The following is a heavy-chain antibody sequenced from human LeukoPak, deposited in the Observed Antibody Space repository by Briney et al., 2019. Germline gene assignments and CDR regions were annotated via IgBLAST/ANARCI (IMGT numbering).Heavy chain of an antibody. CDR3: ARENEIIPSYYFDY. V-gene: IGHV3-33*01. CDR2: VWYDGSKK. Sequence: GGSLRLSCAASGFPFSSHAMHWVRQAPGKGLEWVAVVWYDGSKKYYADSVKGRFTISRDDSKNTLSLQMNSLRAEDTAVYYCARENEIIPSYYFDYWGQGILVAVSS. D-gene: IGHD3-16*01. J-gene: IGHJ4*02. CDR1: GFPFSSHA.